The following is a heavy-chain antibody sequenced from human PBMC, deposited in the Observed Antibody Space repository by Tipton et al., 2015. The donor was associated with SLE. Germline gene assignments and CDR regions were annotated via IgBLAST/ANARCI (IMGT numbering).Heavy chain of an antibody. D-gene: IGHD6-19*01. Sequence: LSLTCTVSGGSISSHYWSWIRQPPGKGLEWIGYIYYSGSTNYNPSLKSRVTISVDTSKNQFSLKLSSVTAADTAVYYCAPVAGDYWGQGTLVTVSS. CDR1: GGSISSHY. J-gene: IGHJ4*02. CDR3: APVAGDY. V-gene: IGHV4-59*11. CDR2: IYYSGST.